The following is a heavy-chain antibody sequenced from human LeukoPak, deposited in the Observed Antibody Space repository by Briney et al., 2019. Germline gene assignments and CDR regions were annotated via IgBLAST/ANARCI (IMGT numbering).Heavy chain of an antibody. V-gene: IGHV4-4*07. CDR1: GGSISSYY. Sequence: SETLSLTCTVSGGSISSYYWSWIRQPAGKGLEWIGRIYTSGSTNYNPSLKSRVTISVDTSKNQFSLKLSSVTAADTAVYYCARRPYCSGGNCYSAFYFDYWGQGTLVTVSS. J-gene: IGHJ4*02. D-gene: IGHD2-15*01. CDR3: ARRPYCSGGNCYSAFYFDY. CDR2: IYTSGST.